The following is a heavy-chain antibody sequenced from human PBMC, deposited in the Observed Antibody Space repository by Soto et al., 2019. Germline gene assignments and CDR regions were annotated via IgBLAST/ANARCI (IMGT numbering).Heavy chain of an antibody. J-gene: IGHJ4*02. Sequence: PGGSLRLCCAASGFTFSSYSMNWVRQAPGKGLEWVSSISSSSSYIYYADSVKGRFTISRDNAKNSLYLQMNSLRAEDTAVYYCARALGIAARHFDYWGQGTLVTVSS. D-gene: IGHD6-6*01. V-gene: IGHV3-21*01. CDR3: ARALGIAARHFDY. CDR1: GFTFSSYS. CDR2: ISSSSSYI.